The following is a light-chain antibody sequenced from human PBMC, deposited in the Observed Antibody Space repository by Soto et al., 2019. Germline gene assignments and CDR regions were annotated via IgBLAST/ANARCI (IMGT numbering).Light chain of an antibody. CDR1: QSVSSSY. CDR2: GAS. V-gene: IGKV3-20*01. CDR3: QQYGSSPPEGT. J-gene: IGKJ4*01. Sequence: EIVLTQSPGTLSLSPGERATLSCRASQSVSSSYLAWYQQKPGQAPRLLIYGASSRATGIPDRFSGSGSGTDFTLTISRLDPEDFAVYYCQQYGSSPPEGTFGGGTKVEIK.